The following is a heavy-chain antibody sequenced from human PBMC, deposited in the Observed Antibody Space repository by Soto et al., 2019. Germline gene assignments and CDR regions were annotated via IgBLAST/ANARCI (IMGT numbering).Heavy chain of an antibody. CDR3: ARPGRDWGSLDY. CDR2: IYYGGST. Sequence: QVQLQESGPGLVKPSETLSLTCTVSGDSISTYYWTWIRQSPGKGLEWIAFIYYGGSTNYTPSLKGRVTISVDTSKNQFSLKLNSVTAADTAVYYCARPGRDWGSLDYWGQGTLVTVSS. V-gene: IGHV4-59*08. CDR1: GDSISTYY. D-gene: IGHD7-27*01. J-gene: IGHJ4*02.